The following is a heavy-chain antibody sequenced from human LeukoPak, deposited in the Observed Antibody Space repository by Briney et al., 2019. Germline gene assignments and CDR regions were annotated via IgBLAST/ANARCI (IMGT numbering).Heavy chain of an antibody. CDR1: GGSISSGDYY. D-gene: IGHD1-26*01. J-gene: IGHJ3*02. V-gene: IGHV4-30-4*08. CDR2: IYYSGST. CDR3: ARSEWELGAFDI. Sequence: SETLSLTCTVSGGSISSGDYYWSWIRQPPGKGLEWIGYIYYSGSTYYNPSLKSRVTISVDTSKNQFSLKLSSVTAAGTAVYYCARSEWELGAFDIWGQGTMVTVSS.